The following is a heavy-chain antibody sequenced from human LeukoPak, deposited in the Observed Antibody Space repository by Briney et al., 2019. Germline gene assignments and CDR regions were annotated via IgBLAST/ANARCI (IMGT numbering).Heavy chain of an antibody. J-gene: IGHJ4*02. V-gene: IGHV3-23*01. D-gene: IGHD3-3*01. CDR2: ISGSGGST. Sequence: PGGSLRLSCAASGFTFSSYAMSWVRQAPGKGLEWVSAISGSGGSTYYADSVKGRFTISRDNSKNTLYLQMHSLRAEDTAVYYCAKETDAYYDFWSGYPVDYWGQGTLVTVSS. CDR1: GFTFSSYA. CDR3: AKETDAYYDFWSGYPVDY.